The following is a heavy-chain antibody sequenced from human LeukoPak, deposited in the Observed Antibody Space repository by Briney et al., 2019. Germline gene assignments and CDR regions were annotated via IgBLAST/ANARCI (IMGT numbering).Heavy chain of an antibody. D-gene: IGHD1-14*01. CDR2: IYYSGST. Sequence: RTAGTLSLICTVSGGPISIYYWSWIRQPPGEGLEWIGYIYYSGSTNYNPPLKSRVTISVDTSKNQFSLRLSSVTAADTAVYYCARSPRGGTKTYFDYWGQGTLATVSP. V-gene: IGHV4-59*07. CDR3: ARSPRGGTKTYFDY. CDR1: GGPISIYY. J-gene: IGHJ4*02.